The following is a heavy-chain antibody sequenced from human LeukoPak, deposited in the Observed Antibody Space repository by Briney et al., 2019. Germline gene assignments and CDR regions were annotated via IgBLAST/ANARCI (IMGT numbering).Heavy chain of an antibody. CDR2: IQEDGSDK. CDR1: GFTFSSYS. J-gene: IGHJ4*02. CDR3: ARHWAGSGSLFDY. D-gene: IGHD1-26*01. V-gene: IGHV3-7*01. Sequence: GGSLRLSCAASGFTFSSYSMSWVRQAPGKGLEWVANIQEDGSDKYYLGSVKGRFNISRDNTKNSLYLQMNSLRAEDTAVYYCARHWAGSGSLFDYWGQGTLLTVSS.